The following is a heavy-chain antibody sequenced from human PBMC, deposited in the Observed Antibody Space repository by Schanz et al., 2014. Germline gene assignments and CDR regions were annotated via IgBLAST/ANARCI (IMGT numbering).Heavy chain of an antibody. CDR3: AKDGPGGSGSYSADGGMDV. V-gene: IGHV3-48*01. J-gene: IGHJ6*02. CDR2: ISSASSTI. Sequence: EVQLVESGGGLVQPGGSLRLSCAASGFTFSSYSMNWVRQAPGKGLEWVSYISSASSTINYADSVKGRFTISRDNAKSTLYLQMNSLRAEDTAVYYCAKDGPGGSGSYSADGGMDVWGQGTTXTVSS. CDR1: GFTFSSYS. D-gene: IGHD3-10*01.